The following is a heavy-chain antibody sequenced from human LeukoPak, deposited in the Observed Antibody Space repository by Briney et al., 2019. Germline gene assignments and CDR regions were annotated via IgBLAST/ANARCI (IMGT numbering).Heavy chain of an antibody. CDR3: ARDMYDNGWSSFDY. D-gene: IGHD3-10*01. CDR2: ISFDGTNK. V-gene: IGHV3-30-3*01. CDR1: GFTFSNYA. Sequence: GGSLRLSCAASGFTFSNYAMHWVRQAPGKGLEWVAVISFDGTNKYYANSVQGRFTISRDNSRNTLYLQMNSLRAEDTALYYCARDMYDNGWSSFDYWGQGNPGHRLL. J-gene: IGHJ4*02.